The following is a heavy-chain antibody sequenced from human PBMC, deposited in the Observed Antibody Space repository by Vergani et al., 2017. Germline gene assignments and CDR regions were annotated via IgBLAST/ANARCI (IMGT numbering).Heavy chain of an antibody. CDR1: GFTFSSYS. Sequence: EVQLVESGGGLVQPGGSLRLSCAASGFTFSSYSMNWVRQAPGKGLEWVSYISSSSSTIYYADSVKGRFTISRDNAKNSLYLQMNSLRAEDTAVYYCATDYGGNADPRLYYYYGMDVWGQGTTVTVSS. CDR3: ATDYGGNADPRLYYYYGMDV. D-gene: IGHD4-23*01. J-gene: IGHJ6*02. CDR2: ISSSSSTI. V-gene: IGHV3-48*01.